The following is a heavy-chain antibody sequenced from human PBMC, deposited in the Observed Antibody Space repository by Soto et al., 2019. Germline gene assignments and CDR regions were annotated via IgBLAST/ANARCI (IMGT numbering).Heavy chain of an antibody. CDR3: ARERLGDDRALDWFDP. J-gene: IGHJ5*02. D-gene: IGHD3-22*01. CDR2: IYSSGST. Sequence: QVQLQESGPGLVKPSQTLSLTCTVSGGSISSGAYYWSWIRQPPGKGREWIGYIYSSGSTYYNPSLKSRVTVAVDTSKNQFSLKLSSVTAADTAVYYGARERLGDDRALDWFDPWGQGTLVTVSS. CDR1: GGSISSGAYY. V-gene: IGHV4-30-4*01.